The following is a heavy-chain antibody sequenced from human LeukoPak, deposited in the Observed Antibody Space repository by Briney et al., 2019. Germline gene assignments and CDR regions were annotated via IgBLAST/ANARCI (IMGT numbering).Heavy chain of an antibody. J-gene: IGHJ4*02. CDR1: EFTFNRYW. CDR2: ISSSGSTI. V-gene: IGHV3-48*03. D-gene: IGHD4-23*01. Sequence: GGSLRLSCEATEFTFNRYWMHWVRQAPGKGLEWVSYISSSGSTIYYADSVKGRFTISRDNAKNSLYLQMNSLRAEDTAVYYCARDYGGSSPFDYWGQGTLVTVSS. CDR3: ARDYGGSSPFDY.